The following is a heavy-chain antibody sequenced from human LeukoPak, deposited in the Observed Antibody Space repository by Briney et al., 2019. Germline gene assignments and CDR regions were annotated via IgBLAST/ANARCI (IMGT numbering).Heavy chain of an antibody. V-gene: IGHV4-4*07. CDR3: ARGNMCGGDCYIFDY. D-gene: IGHD2-21*02. CDR2: IYTSGRT. CDR1: GGSISGDY. Sequence: SETLSLTCTVSGGSISGDYWSWIRQPAGTGLEWIGRIYTSGRTIYNPSLKSRVTMSVDTSKNQFSLRLNSVTAADTAVYYCARGNMCGGDCYIFDYWGQGTLVTVSS. J-gene: IGHJ4*02.